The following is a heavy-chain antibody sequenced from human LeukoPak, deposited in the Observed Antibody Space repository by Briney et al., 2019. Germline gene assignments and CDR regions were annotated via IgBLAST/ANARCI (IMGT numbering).Heavy chain of an antibody. CDR1: GGSISSSSYY. Sequence: NTSETLSLTCTVSGGSISSSSYYWGWIRQPPGKGLEWIGSIYYSGSTYYNPSLKSRVTISVDTSKNQFSLKLSSLTAADTAVYYCARRDIVVVPAAIGYNWFDPWGQGTLVTVSS. V-gene: IGHV4-39*01. D-gene: IGHD2-2*02. CDR3: ARRDIVVVPAAIGYNWFDP. J-gene: IGHJ5*02. CDR2: IYYSGST.